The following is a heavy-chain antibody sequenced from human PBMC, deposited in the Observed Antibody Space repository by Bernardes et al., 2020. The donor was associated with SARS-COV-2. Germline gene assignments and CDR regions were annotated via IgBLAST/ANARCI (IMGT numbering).Heavy chain of an antibody. CDR3: AKDKPETITIFGVVIRGAYYYGMDV. J-gene: IGHJ6*02. CDR2: LSYDGRNQ. CDR1: GFTFRSSG. V-gene: IGHV3-30*18. Sequence: GGSLRLSCAASGFTFRSSGMHWVRQAPGPGLEWVAVLSYDGRNQYYADSVKGRFTISRDNSKNTLYLQMNSLRAEDTAVYYCAKDKPETITIFGVVIRGAYYYGMDVWGQGTTVTVSS. D-gene: IGHD3-3*01.